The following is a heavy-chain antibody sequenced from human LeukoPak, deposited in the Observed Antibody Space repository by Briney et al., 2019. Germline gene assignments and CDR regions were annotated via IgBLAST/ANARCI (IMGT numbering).Heavy chain of an antibody. V-gene: IGHV7-4-1*02. J-gene: IGHJ3*02. Sequence: ASVKVPCKASGYTFSHFAMNWVRQVPGQGLEWMGWIHTNTGNPTYGQGFTGRFVFSLDTSVSTAYLQISDMKAEDNAVYYCARKNSFDAFDIWGQGTMVTVSS. D-gene: IGHD1-7*01. CDR3: ARKNSFDAFDI. CDR1: GYTFSHFA. CDR2: IHTNTGNP.